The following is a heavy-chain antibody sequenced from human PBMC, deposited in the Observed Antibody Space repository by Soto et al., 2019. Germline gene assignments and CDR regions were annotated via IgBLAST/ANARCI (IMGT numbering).Heavy chain of an antibody. CDR3: AHAGGNHYDSSGSMDLWSGNFQH. V-gene: IGHV2-5*02. CDR1: GFSLSTSGVG. Sequence: QITLKESGPTLVKPTQTLTLTCTFSGFSLSTSGVGVGWIRQPPGKALEWLALIYWDDDKRYSPSLKSRLTITKDTSKNQVVLTMTNMDPVDTATYYCAHAGGNHYDSSGSMDLWSGNFQHWGQGTLVTVSS. D-gene: IGHD3-22*01. CDR2: IYWDDDK. J-gene: IGHJ1*01.